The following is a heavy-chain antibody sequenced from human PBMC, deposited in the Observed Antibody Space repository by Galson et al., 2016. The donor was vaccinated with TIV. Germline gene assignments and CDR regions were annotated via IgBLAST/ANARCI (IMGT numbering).Heavy chain of an antibody. J-gene: IGHJ4*02. CDR3: ARDCDGDICYSSPMYFDY. Sequence: SVKVSCKASGGTFSSYVIKWVRQAPGQGLEWMGEIIPMFGTANYAQKFQGRVTITADESTSTAYMELSSLRAEDTAIYYCARDCDGDICYSSPMYFDYWGQGALVTVSS. CDR1: GGTFSSYV. V-gene: IGHV1-69*13. CDR2: IIPMFGTA. D-gene: IGHD2-15*01.